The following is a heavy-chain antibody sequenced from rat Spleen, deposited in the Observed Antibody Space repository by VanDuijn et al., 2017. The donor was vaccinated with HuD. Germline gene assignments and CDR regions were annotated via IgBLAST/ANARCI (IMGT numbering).Heavy chain of an antibody. J-gene: IGHJ4*01. Sequence: EVQLVESGGGLVQPGRSLKLSCVASGFTFNKYWMTWIRQAPGKGLEWISSINSDGGGTYYADSVKGRFTISRDNAENTVYLQMNSLQTEDTAIYYCTRDSLYVMDAWGQGASVTVSS. V-gene: IGHV5-31*01. CDR2: INSDGGGT. CDR3: TRDSLYVMDA. CDR1: GFTFNKYW.